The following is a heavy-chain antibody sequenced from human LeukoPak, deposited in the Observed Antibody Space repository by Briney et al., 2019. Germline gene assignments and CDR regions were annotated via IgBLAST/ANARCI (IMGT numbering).Heavy chain of an antibody. Sequence: SETLSLTCAVYGGSFSGYYWSWIRQPPGKGLEWIGEINHSGGTNYNPSLKSRVTISVDTSKNQFSLKLSSVTAADTAVYYCARERVAPLLGIDYWGQGTLVTVSS. CDR3: ARERVAPLLGIDY. D-gene: IGHD3-3*01. J-gene: IGHJ4*02. V-gene: IGHV4-34*01. CDR2: INHSGGT. CDR1: GGSFSGYY.